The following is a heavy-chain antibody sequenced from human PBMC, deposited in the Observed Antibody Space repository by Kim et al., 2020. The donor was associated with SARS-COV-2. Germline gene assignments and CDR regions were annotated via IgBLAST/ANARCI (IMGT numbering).Heavy chain of an antibody. CDR3: ARDTEDIVVVPAAIWNYFDY. Sequence: RLTISRDNAKNSLYLQMNSLRDEDTAVYYCARDTEDIVVVPAAIWNYFDYWGQGTLVTVSS. V-gene: IGHV3-48*02. D-gene: IGHD2-2*02. J-gene: IGHJ4*02.